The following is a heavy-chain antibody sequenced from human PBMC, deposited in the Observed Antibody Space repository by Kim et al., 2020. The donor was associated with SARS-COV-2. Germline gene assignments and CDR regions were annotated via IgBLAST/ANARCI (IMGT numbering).Heavy chain of an antibody. CDR2: IYYGGST. V-gene: IGHV4-59*13. CDR1: GGSISSYY. Sequence: SETLSLTCTVSGGSISSYYWSWIRQPPGKGLEWIGYIYYGGSTNYNPSLKSRVTISVDTSKNQFSLKLSSVTAADTAVYYCARSRLRYFDWLPIICFVPWGQGTLVSVSS. J-gene: IGHJ5*02. D-gene: IGHD3-9*01. CDR3: ARSRLRYFDWLPIICFVP.